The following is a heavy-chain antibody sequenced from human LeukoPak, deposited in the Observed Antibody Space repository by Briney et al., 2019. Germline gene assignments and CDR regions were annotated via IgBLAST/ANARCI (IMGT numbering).Heavy chain of an antibody. CDR2: INPNSGGT. Sequence: ASVKVSCKASGYTFTGYYMHWVRQAPGQGLEWMGWINPNSGGTNYAQKFQGRVTMTRDTSISTAYMELSRLRSDDTAVYYCAREGGGCSSTSCQNFDYWGQGTLVTVSS. V-gene: IGHV1-2*02. CDR3: AREGGGCSSTSCQNFDY. D-gene: IGHD2-2*01. CDR1: GYTFTGYY. J-gene: IGHJ4*02.